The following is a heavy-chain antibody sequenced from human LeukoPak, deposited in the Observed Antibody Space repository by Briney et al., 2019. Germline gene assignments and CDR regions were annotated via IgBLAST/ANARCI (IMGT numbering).Heavy chain of an antibody. J-gene: IGHJ4*02. Sequence: GGSLRLSCAASGFTFSSYAMHWVRQAPGKGLEWVAVISYDGSNKYYAASVKGRFTISRDNSKNTLYLQMNSLRAEDTAVYYCARDYCSSTSCWGQGTLVTVSS. CDR2: ISYDGSNK. D-gene: IGHD2-2*01. CDR3: ARDYCSSTSC. CDR1: GFTFSSYA. V-gene: IGHV3-30-3*01.